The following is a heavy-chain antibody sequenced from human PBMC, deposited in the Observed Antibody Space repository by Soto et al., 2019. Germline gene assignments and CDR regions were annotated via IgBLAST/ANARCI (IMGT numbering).Heavy chain of an antibody. Sequence: VESGGGVVQPGRSLRLSCAASGFNVDSYAMNWVRQARGKGHEWVATITYDGKNIYYADFVRGRFTISKDNSHNSLYLPLSTLIPADTAIYSLASSYRARPADRVQHWGQGALVTFAS. CDR2: ITYDGKNI. CDR3: ASSYRARPADRVQH. J-gene: IGHJ1*01. V-gene: IGHV3-30*03. D-gene: IGHD3-10*01. CDR1: GFNVDSYA.